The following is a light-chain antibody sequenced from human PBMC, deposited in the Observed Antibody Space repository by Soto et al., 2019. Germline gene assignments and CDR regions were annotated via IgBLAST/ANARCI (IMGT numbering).Light chain of an antibody. Sequence: EIVLTQSPGTLSLSPGERATLSCRASQSVSSTYLGWYQQKPGQAPRLLISGASNRATGIPDRFSGSGSGTDFTLTISRLAPEDFADYYCQQFGTIPFTFGPGTKVDV. CDR1: QSVSSTY. CDR3: QQFGTIPFT. V-gene: IGKV3-20*01. J-gene: IGKJ3*01. CDR2: GAS.